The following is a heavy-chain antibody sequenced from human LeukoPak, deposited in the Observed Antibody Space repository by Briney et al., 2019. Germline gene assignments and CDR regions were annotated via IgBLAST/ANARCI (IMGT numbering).Heavy chain of an antibody. CDR1: GFTFSSYA. V-gene: IGHV3-23*01. Sequence: GGSLRLSCAASGFTFSSYAMSWARQAPGKGLEWVSAISGSGDSTNYADSVKGRFSISRDNSENTVYLQMNSLRDEDTALYYCAKDVPSWGSAFHIWGQGTMVTVSS. D-gene: IGHD3-16*01. CDR3: AKDVPSWGSAFHI. J-gene: IGHJ3*02. CDR2: ISGSGDST.